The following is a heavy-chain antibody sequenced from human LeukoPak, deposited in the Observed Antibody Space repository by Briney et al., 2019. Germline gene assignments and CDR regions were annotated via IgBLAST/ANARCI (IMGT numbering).Heavy chain of an antibody. Sequence: SVKVSCKASGGTFSSYAISWVRQAPGQGLEWMGGIIPVFGTANYAQKFQGRVTITADKSTSTAYVELSSLRSEDTAVYYCARDLGGSGSIWAYYFDYWGQGTLVTVSS. D-gene: IGHD3-10*01. J-gene: IGHJ4*02. CDR2: IIPVFGTA. V-gene: IGHV1-69*06. CDR3: ARDLGGSGSIWAYYFDY. CDR1: GGTFSSYA.